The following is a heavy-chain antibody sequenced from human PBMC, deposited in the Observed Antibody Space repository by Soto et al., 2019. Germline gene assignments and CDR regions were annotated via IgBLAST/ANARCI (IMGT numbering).Heavy chain of an antibody. CDR1: GGSISSGGYY. Sequence: QVQLQESGPGLVKPSQTLSLTCTVSGGSISSGGYYWSWIRQHPGKGLEWIGYIYYSGSTDSNPSLKSRVTISVDTSKNQFSLKLSSVTAADTAVYYCARVEYSSVTMGDAFDIWGQGTMVTVSS. D-gene: IGHD4-17*01. V-gene: IGHV4-31*03. CDR2: IYYSGST. CDR3: ARVEYSSVTMGDAFDI. J-gene: IGHJ3*02.